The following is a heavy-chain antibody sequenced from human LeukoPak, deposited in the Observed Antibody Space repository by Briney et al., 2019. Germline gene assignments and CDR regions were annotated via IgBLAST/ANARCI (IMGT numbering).Heavy chain of an antibody. CDR2: IYSNGSP. J-gene: IGHJ4*02. CDR1: GGSLSNYY. D-gene: IGHD1-26*01. CDR3: ARGSGSYYHPFDY. Sequence: LETPSLPSTVSGGSLSNYYWNWVRQPAREGPEWIGRIYSNGSPNHNPSLKRQITMSVDTSKNQFSLQLTSVTAADTAVYYCARGSGSYYHPFDYWGQGALVTVSS. V-gene: IGHV4-4*07.